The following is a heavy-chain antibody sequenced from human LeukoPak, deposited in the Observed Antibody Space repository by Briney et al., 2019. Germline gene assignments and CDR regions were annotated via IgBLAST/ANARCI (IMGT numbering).Heavy chain of an antibody. CDR2: INHSEST. Sequence: SESLSLTCPVYGGSFSGYYRSEIRQPPGKGLEWMGEINHSESTNYNPSLKSRVSILVDTSKNQFSLKVSAVAAADTAVYYCARGLSYGGNSGKLVYWGQGRLVTVCS. V-gene: IGHV4-34*01. D-gene: IGHD4-23*01. CDR1: GGSFSGYY. CDR3: ARGLSYGGNSGKLVY. J-gene: IGHJ4*02.